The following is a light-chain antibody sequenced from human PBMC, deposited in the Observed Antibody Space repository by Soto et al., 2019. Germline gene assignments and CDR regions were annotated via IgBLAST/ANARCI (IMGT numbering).Light chain of an antibody. CDR3: QQYDQWWT. V-gene: IGKV3D-15*01. Sequence: EIVLTQSPGTLSLSPGERATLSCRASQSVSSNLAWYQQKPGQAPRLLIHDAFSRATGIPDRFSGSGSGTEFSLTINSLQSEDFGVYFCQQYDQWWTFGQGTKVDIK. J-gene: IGKJ1*01. CDR2: DAF. CDR1: QSVSSN.